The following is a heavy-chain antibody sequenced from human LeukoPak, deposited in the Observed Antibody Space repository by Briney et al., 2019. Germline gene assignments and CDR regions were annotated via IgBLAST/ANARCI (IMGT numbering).Heavy chain of an antibody. D-gene: IGHD1-26*01. Sequence: SETLSLTCTVSGGSISSYYWSWIRQPPGKGLEWIGYIYYSGSTNYNPSLKSRVTISVDTSKNQFSLKLSSVTAADTAAYYCARGVVGATGDFDYWGQGTLVTVSS. CDR1: GGSISSYY. J-gene: IGHJ4*02. CDR2: IYYSGST. CDR3: ARGVVGATGDFDY. V-gene: IGHV4-59*01.